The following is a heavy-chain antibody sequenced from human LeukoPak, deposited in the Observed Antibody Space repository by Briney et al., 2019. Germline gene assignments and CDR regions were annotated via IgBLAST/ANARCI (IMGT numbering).Heavy chain of an antibody. V-gene: IGHV4-59*01. CDR3: ARHGTTGTNLNWFDP. D-gene: IGHD1-1*01. Sequence: SETLSLTCTVSGGSISSYYWSWIRQPPGKGLEWIGYIYYSGSTNYNPSLKSRVTISVDTSKNQFSLKVSSVTAADTAVYYCARHGTTGTNLNWFDPWGQGTLVAVSS. J-gene: IGHJ5*02. CDR1: GGSISSYY. CDR2: IYYSGST.